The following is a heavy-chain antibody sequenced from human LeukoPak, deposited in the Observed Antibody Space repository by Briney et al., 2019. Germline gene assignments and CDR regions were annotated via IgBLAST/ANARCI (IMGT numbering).Heavy chain of an antibody. CDR1: GGSISSGGYY. D-gene: IGHD5-18*01. J-gene: IGHJ4*02. CDR3: AAAMAEAPPEY. V-gene: IGHV4-31*03. CDR2: INYSGRT. Sequence: SETLSLTCTVSGGSISSGGYYWSWIRQHPGKGLEWFGYINYSGRTYYNPFLKSRVTISVDTSKNQFSLKLSSVTAADTAVYYCAAAMAEAPPEYWGQGTLVTVSS.